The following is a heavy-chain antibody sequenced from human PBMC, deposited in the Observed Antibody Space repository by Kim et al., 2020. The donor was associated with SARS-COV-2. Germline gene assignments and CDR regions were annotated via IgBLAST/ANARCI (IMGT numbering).Heavy chain of an antibody. V-gene: IGHV1-46*03. CDR3: ALAVAGTESFDY. Sequence: ASVKVSCKASGYTFTSYYMHWVRQAPGQGLEWMGIINPSGGSTSYAQKFQGRVTMTRDTSTSTVYMELSSLRSEDTAVYYCALAVAGTESFDYWGQGTLVTVSS. CDR2: INPSGGST. D-gene: IGHD6-19*01. CDR1: GYTFTSYY. J-gene: IGHJ4*02.